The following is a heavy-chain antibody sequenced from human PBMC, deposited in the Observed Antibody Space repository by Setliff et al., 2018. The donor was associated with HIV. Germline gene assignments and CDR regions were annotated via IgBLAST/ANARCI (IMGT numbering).Heavy chain of an antibody. CDR1: GGSISSNSYY. V-gene: IGHV4-39*01. J-gene: IGHJ5*02. Sequence: SETLSLTCSVSGGSISSNSYYWGWIRQPPGKGLEWIGQIFHTGSTYYNPSLKSRVTISVDTSKTQFFLKLTSVTAADTAVYYCARAPGPYGDYNWFDPWGQGALVTVSS. CDR3: ARAPGPYGDYNWFDP. CDR2: IFHTGST. D-gene: IGHD4-17*01.